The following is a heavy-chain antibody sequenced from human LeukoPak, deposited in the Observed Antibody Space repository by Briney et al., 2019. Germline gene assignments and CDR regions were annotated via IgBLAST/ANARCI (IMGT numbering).Heavy chain of an antibody. CDR2: INHSGST. CDR1: GGSFSGYY. V-gene: IGHV4-34*01. D-gene: IGHD6-19*01. J-gene: IGHJ3*02. CDR3: AREYSSGWYVRGAFDI. Sequence: PSETLSLTCAVYGGSFSGYYWSWIRQPPGKGLEWIGEINHSGSTNYNPSLKSRVTISVDTSKNQFSLKLSSVTAADTAVYYCAREYSSGWYVRGAFDIWGQGTMVTVSS.